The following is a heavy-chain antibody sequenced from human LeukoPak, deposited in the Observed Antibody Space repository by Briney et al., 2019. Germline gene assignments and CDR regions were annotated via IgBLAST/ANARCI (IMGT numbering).Heavy chain of an antibody. CDR3: AKETDV. J-gene: IGHJ6*02. CDR1: GFTFSSYG. CDR2: ISYDGSNK. V-gene: IGHV3-30*18. Sequence: PGGSLRLSCAASGFTFSSYGMHWVRQAPGKGLEWVAVISYDGSNKYYADSVKGRFTISRDNSKNTLYLQMNSLRAEDTAVYYCAKETDVWGQGTTVTVSS.